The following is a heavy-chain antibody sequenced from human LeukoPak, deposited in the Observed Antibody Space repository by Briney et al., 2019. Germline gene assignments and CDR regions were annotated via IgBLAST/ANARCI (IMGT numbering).Heavy chain of an antibody. J-gene: IGHJ4*02. V-gene: IGHV4-4*07. Sequence: SETLSLTCAVYDGSFSGYYWSWIRQPAGKGLEWTGRIYTSGSTNYNPPLKSRVTMSVDTSKNQFSLKLSSVTAADTAVYYCARDRYYYDSSGSRFDYWGQGTLVTVSS. CDR1: DGSFSGYY. CDR3: ARDRYYYDSSGSRFDY. D-gene: IGHD3-22*01. CDR2: IYTSGST.